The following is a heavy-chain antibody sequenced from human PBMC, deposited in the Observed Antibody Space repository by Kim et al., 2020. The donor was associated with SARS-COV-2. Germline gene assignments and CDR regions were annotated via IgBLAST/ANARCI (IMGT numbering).Heavy chain of an antibody. J-gene: IGHJ3*02. Sequence: ESVRGRVTISRDHAKNSLYLQMSRLRAEDTAVYYCACRDMVRGVYDAFDIWGQGTMVIVSS. D-gene: IGHD3-10*01. CDR3: ACRDMVRGVYDAFDI. V-gene: IGHV3-11*01.